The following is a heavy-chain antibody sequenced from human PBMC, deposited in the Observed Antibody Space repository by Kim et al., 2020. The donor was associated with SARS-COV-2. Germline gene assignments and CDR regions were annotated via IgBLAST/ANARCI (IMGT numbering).Heavy chain of an antibody. CDR1: GYTFTNHA. Sequence: ASVKVSCTAYGYTFTNHAMHWVRQAPGQRLEWMGWINAGNGNTRYSQKIQGRVTITRDTSASTAYMELSSLTSEDTAVYYCAREGHAGGYVTWGRGTLVT. J-gene: IGHJ3*01. V-gene: IGHV1-3*01. D-gene: IGHD3-22*01. CDR2: INAGNGNT. CDR3: AREGHAGGYVT.